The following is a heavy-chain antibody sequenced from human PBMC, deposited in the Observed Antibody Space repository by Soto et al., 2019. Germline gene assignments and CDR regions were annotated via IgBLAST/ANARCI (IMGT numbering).Heavy chain of an antibody. CDR3: ARAGTGRNDMDV. J-gene: IGHJ6*03. Sequence: EVQLVESGGGLVQPGGSLRLSCAASGFTFSSKWMHWIRQAPGKGLVWVSRINSDGSSTNYADSVKGRFTISRDNAKNTLYLQMNSLRVEDRAVYYCARAGTGRNDMDVWGKGTTVTVSS. CDR1: GFTFSSKW. D-gene: IGHD3-10*01. V-gene: IGHV3-74*01. CDR2: INSDGSST.